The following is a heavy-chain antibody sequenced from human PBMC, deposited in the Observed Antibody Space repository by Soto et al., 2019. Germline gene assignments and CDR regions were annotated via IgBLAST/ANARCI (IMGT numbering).Heavy chain of an antibody. V-gene: IGHV1-8*02. CDR3: ARGLTGTTSY. CDR2: INPNSGDT. D-gene: IGHD1-7*01. J-gene: IGHJ4*02. Sequence: ASVKVSCKASGYTFTGYYVHWVRQAPGQGLEWMGWINPNSGDTGYAQKFQGRVTMTRNTSISTAYMELSSLRSEDTAVYYCARGLTGTTSYWGQGTLVTVSS. CDR1: GYTFTGYY.